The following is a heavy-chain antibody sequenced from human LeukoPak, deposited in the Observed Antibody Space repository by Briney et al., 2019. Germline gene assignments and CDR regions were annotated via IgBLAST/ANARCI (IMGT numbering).Heavy chain of an antibody. CDR3: ARGWAGDYVWGSYRQYYFDY. CDR1: GGSFSGYY. Sequence: PSETLFLTCAVYGGSFSGYYWSWIRQPPGKGLEWIGEINHSGSTNYNPSLKSRVTISVDTSKNQFSLKLSSVTAADTAVYYCARGWAGDYVWGSYRQYYFDYWGQGTLVTVSS. V-gene: IGHV4-34*01. CDR2: INHSGST. J-gene: IGHJ4*02. D-gene: IGHD3-16*02.